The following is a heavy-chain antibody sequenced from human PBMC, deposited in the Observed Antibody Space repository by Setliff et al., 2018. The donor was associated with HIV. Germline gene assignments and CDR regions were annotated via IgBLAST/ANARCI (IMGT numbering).Heavy chain of an antibody. Sequence: SETLSLTCTVSGGSIDSGNYDWNWVRQPGGKGLEWIGRIYTRGSTKYSPTFESRVTMSLDTSKNQFSLNLRSVTAADTALYYCVRSGCNGNICYDSRGWLDSWGQGTQVTSPQ. D-gene: IGHD5-12*01. CDR3: VRSGCNGNICYDSRGWLDS. CDR1: GGSIDSGNYD. V-gene: IGHV4-61*02. CDR2: IYTRGST. J-gene: IGHJ5*01.